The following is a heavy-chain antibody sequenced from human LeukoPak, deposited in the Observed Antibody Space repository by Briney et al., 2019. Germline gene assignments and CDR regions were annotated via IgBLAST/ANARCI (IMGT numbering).Heavy chain of an antibody. V-gene: IGHV3-23*01. Sequence: PGGCLRLSCAASGFTFSSYAMSWVRQAPGKGLEWVSAISGSGGSTYYADSVKGRFTISRDNSKNTLYLQMNSLRAEDTAVYYCAKDRPYYDFWSGYYNDPDWFDPWGQGTLVTVSS. CDR2: ISGSGGST. CDR1: GFTFSSYA. D-gene: IGHD3-3*01. CDR3: AKDRPYYDFWSGYYNDPDWFDP. J-gene: IGHJ5*02.